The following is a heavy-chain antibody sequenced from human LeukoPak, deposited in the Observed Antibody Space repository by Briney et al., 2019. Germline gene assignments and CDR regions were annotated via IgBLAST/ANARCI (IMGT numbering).Heavy chain of an antibody. CDR1: GYTFTNYY. V-gene: IGHV1-2*02. CDR3: ARQNTGQLDY. D-gene: IGHD2-8*02. J-gene: IGHJ4*02. Sequence: AAVKVSCMASGYTFTNYYMHWVRQAPGQSLEWMGWINAKSGDTKYAQKFQARVTMTRDTSITTTYMEVSRLSSDDTAVYFCARQNTGQLDYWGQGTLVTVSS. CDR2: INAKSGDT.